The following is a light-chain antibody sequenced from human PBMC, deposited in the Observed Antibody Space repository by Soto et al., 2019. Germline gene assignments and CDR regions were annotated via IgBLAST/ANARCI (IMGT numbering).Light chain of an antibody. J-gene: IGKJ3*01. CDR1: QSIGNY. V-gene: IGKV3-11*01. CDR2: ATS. CDR3: LHYDRSFQT. Sequence: EVVLTQSPATLSLSPGEGATLSCRASQSIGNYLAWYQQKPGQAPRLLIYATSNRATGIPARFSGSGSGTDFTLTISSLEPEDFAVYYCLHYDRSFQTFGPGTKVD.